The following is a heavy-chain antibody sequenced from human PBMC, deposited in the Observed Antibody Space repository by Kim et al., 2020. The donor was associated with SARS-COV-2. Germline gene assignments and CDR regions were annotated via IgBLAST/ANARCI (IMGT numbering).Heavy chain of an antibody. CDR1: GFTFSIYW. Sequence: GGSLRLSCAGSGFTFSIYWMHWVRQPPGKGLMWVSRIRSDGGDTNYADSVKDRFTISRDNAKNTLYLQMNSLRAEDTAVYYCARAATGIGDAFDVWGQGTVVTVSS. CDR3: ARAATGIGDAFDV. J-gene: IGHJ3*01. V-gene: IGHV3-74*01. CDR2: IRSDGGDT. D-gene: IGHD6-13*01.